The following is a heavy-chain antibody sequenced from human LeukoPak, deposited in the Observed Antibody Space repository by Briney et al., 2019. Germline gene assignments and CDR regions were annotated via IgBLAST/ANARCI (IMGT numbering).Heavy chain of an antibody. J-gene: IGHJ6*02. CDR2: IYYSGST. CDR1: GGSISSYY. V-gene: IGHV4-59*08. CDR3: ASGGYFVWEV. D-gene: IGHD3-9*01. Sequence: SETLSLTCTVSGGSISSYYWSWIRQPPGKGLEWIGYIYYSGSTNYNPSFKSRVTISVDTSKNQFSLKLSSVTAADTAVYYCASGGYFVWEVWGQGTTVTVSS.